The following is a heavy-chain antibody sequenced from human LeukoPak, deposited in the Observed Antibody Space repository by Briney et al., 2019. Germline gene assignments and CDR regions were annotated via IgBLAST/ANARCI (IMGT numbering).Heavy chain of an antibody. CDR1: GDFITASY. J-gene: IGHJ4*02. CDR3: ATNTGTVFDY. V-gene: IGHV4-59*01. Sequence: SETLSLTCTVSGDFITASYWSWIRQPPGKGLEWIGYVYYSGSTEYNPSLRSRVTISLEMSKHQFSLNATPVTAADTAVYYCATNTGTVFDYWGQGALVTVSS. D-gene: IGHD7-27*01. CDR2: VYYSGST.